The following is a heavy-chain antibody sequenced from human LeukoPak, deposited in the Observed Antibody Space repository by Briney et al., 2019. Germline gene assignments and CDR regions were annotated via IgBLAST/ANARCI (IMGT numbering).Heavy chain of an antibody. Sequence: GGSLRLSCAASGFTFNSYAMHWVRQAPGKGLEWVAVMSYDGSNKYYADSVKGRFTISRDNSKGTLYLQMNSLRAEDTAVYYCARDCYRDGGNGVCYTRDYFDYWGQGTLVTVSS. V-gene: IGHV3-30*04. CDR3: ARDCYRDGGNGVCYTRDYFDY. D-gene: IGHD2-8*01. CDR2: MSYDGSNK. J-gene: IGHJ4*02. CDR1: GFTFNSYA.